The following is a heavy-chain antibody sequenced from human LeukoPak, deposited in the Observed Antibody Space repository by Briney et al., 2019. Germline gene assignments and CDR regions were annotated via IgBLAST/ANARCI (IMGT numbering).Heavy chain of an antibody. J-gene: IGHJ5*02. V-gene: IGHV1-2*02. D-gene: IGHD2-15*01. Sequence: GASVKVSCQASGYTFTAYYMHWVRQAPGQGLEWMAWINTNTDATKFAQEFQGRVTLTRDTSISTAYMELGRLTSDDTAVYYCARGTGSSWLDPWGQGTLVTVSS. CDR2: INTNTDAT. CDR1: GYTFTAYY. CDR3: ARGTGSSWLDP.